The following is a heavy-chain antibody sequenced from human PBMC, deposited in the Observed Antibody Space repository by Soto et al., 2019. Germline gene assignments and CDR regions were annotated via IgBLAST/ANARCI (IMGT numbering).Heavy chain of an antibody. D-gene: IGHD1-26*01. CDR3: AKNQGVELVPLATVDWFDP. CDR1: GFTFSSYG. J-gene: IGHJ5*02. CDR2: ISYDGSNK. Sequence: VGSLRLSCAASGFTFSSYGMHWVRQAPGKGPEWVAVISYDGSNKYYADSVKGRFTVSRDNSKSTVYLELNNLSAEDTAVYHCAKNQGVELVPLATVDWFDPWGQGSVVTVSS. V-gene: IGHV3-30*18.